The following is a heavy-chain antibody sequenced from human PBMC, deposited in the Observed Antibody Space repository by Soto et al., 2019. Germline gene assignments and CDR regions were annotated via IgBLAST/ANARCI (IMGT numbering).Heavy chain of an antibody. CDR3: ARRLVFGVVIHHYFDY. V-gene: IGHV4-39*01. J-gene: IGHJ4*02. D-gene: IGHD3-3*01. Sequence: SETLSLTCAVSGGSISGSYYYWGWIRQPPGKGLEWIGSIYYSGSTYYNPSLKSRVTISVDTSKNQFSLKLSSVTAADTAVYYCARRLVFGVVIHHYFDYWGQGTLVTVSS. CDR1: GGSISGSYYY. CDR2: IYYSGST.